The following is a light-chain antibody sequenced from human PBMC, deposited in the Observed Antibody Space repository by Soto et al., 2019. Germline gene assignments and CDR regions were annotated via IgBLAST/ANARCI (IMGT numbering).Light chain of an antibody. Sequence: DIVMTQSPSSVSASVGDRVTITCRASQGISNWLAWYQQKPGKAPKLLIYAASSLQSGVPSRFSGSGFGTDFTLTISSLQPEDFATYYCQQANSFPLTFGGGTKVDI. CDR2: AAS. V-gene: IGKV1-12*01. J-gene: IGKJ4*01. CDR1: QGISNW. CDR3: QQANSFPLT.